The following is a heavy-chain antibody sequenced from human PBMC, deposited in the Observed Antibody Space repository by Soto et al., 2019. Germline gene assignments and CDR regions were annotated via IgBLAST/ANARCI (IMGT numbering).Heavy chain of an antibody. J-gene: IGHJ4*02. CDR2: INPNSGGT. Sequence: ASVKVSCKASGYRFTGYYMHWVRQAPGQGLEWMGWINPNSGGTNYAQKFQGWVTMTRDTSISTAYMELNRLRSDDTAVYYCARNKGSSWTDFDYWGQGALVTVSS. CDR3: ARNKGSSWTDFDY. V-gene: IGHV1-2*04. D-gene: IGHD6-13*01. CDR1: GYRFTGYY.